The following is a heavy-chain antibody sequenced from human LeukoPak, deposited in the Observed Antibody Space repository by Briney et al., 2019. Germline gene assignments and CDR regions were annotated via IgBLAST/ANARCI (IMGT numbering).Heavy chain of an antibody. D-gene: IGHD5-12*01. V-gene: IGHV3-48*03. J-gene: IGHJ4*02. Sequence: AGGSLRLSCAASGFTFSSYEMNWVRQAPGKGLEWVSYISSSGSTIYYADSVKGRFTISRDNAKNSLYLQMNSLRAEDTAVYYCARRRGYSGYGMDYWGQGTLVTVSS. CDR2: ISSSGSTI. CDR3: ARRRGYSGYGMDY. CDR1: GFTFSSYE.